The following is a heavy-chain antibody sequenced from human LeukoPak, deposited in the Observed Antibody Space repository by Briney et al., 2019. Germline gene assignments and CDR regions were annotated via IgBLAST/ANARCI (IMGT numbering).Heavy chain of an antibody. V-gene: IGHV3-21*01. CDR1: GFTFSSYS. Sequence: PGGSLRLSCAASGFTFSSYSMNWVRQAPGKGLEWVSSISSSSSYIYYADSVKGRFTISRDNAKNSLYLQMNSLRAEDTAVYYCAFLRDGYNSGYYFDYCGQGTPVTVSS. CDR3: AFLRDGYNSGYYFDY. J-gene: IGHJ4*02. CDR2: ISSSSSYI. D-gene: IGHD5-24*01.